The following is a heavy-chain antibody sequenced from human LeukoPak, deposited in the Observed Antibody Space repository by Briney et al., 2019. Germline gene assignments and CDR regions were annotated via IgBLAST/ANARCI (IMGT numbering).Heavy chain of an antibody. J-gene: IGHJ4*02. D-gene: IGHD3-10*01. CDR1: GFTFSSYA. V-gene: IGHV3-23*01. CDR2: INDNGGGA. Sequence: GGTLRLSCAASGFTFSSYAMSWVRQAPGMGLEWVSTINDNGGGAYYADSVKGLFTISRDNSRNTLYLQMNSLRAEDTAVYYCVKGLTRGAHYYFDYWGQGTLVAVSS. CDR3: VKGLTRGAHYYFDY.